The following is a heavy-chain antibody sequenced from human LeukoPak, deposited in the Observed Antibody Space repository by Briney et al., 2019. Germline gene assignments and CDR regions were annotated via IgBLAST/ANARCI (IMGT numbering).Heavy chain of an antibody. Sequence: GGSLRLSCVGSGFTFGSHWMTWVRQVPGRGPEWVANANRDGSETYYLDSVKGRFTISKDNAKNSLYLQMNSLRAEDTALYHCARNNAMDVWGQGTTVIVSS. D-gene: IGHD2-8*01. CDR1: GFTFGSHW. CDR2: ANRDGSET. CDR3: ARNNAMDV. J-gene: IGHJ6*02. V-gene: IGHV3-7*03.